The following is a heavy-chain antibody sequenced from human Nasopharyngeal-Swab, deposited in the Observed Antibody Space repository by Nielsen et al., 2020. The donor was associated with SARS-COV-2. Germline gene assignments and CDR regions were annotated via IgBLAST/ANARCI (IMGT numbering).Heavy chain of an antibody. V-gene: IGHV3-7*01. CDR3: ARERGGSYSLPEESFDY. Sequence: GESLKISCAASGLRFDVYSFHWVRQAPGKGLEWVANIKQDGSEKYYVDSVKGRFTISRDNAKNSLYLQMNSLRAEDTAVYYCARERGGSYSLPEESFDYWGQGTLVTVSS. CDR2: IKQDGSEK. J-gene: IGHJ4*02. CDR1: GLRFDVYS. D-gene: IGHD1-26*01.